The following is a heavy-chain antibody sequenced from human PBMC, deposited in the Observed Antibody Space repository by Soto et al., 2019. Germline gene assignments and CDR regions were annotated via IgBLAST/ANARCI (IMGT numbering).Heavy chain of an antibody. CDR3: ARDRYCTGSPCYTFYSYGMDV. D-gene: IGHD2-8*02. J-gene: IGHJ6*02. CDR2: ISAYNGNT. CDR1: GYTFTTYG. V-gene: IGHV1-18*03. Sequence: ASVKVSCKASGYTFTTYGISWVRQAPGQGLEWMGWISAYNGNTNYAQKLQGRVTMTTDTPTSTAYMELGSLRSDDMAIYYCARDRYCTGSPCYTFYSYGMDVWGQGTTVTVSS.